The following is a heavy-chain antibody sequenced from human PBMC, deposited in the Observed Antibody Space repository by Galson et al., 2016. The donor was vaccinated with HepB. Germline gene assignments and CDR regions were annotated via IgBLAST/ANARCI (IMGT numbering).Heavy chain of an antibody. CDR2: ISGRSSYI. CDR3: ARVSPVDYYYYMDV. Sequence: SLRLSCAASGFTFGDYHIIWFRQAPGKGLEWVSFISGRSSYIYYADSVEGRFTVSRDNAKNSLYLQMDSLRAEDTAVYYCARVSPVDYYYYMDVWDKGTTVTVSS. V-gene: IGHV3-21*01. J-gene: IGHJ6*03. CDR1: GFTFGDYH.